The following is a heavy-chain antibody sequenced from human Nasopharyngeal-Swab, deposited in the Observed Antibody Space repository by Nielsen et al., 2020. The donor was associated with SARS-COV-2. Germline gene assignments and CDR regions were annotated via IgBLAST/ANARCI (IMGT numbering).Heavy chain of an antibody. CDR2: ISSSGSTI. Sequence: GESLKISCAASGFTFSYYYMSWIRQAPGKGLEWVSYISSSGSTIYYADSVKGRFTISRDNAKNSLYLQMNSLRAEDTAVYYCATAGVSVRSYYFDYWGQGTLVTVSS. CDR3: ATAGVSVRSYYFDY. V-gene: IGHV3-11*04. D-gene: IGHD3-10*02. CDR1: GFTFSYYY. J-gene: IGHJ4*02.